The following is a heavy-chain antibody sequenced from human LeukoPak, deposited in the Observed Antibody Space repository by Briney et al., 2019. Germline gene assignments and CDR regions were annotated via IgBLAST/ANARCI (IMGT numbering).Heavy chain of an antibody. D-gene: IGHD5-12*01. CDR2: INPNSGGT. CDR1: GYTFNGYY. J-gene: IGHJ4*02. Sequence: ASVKVSCKASGYTFNGYYMQWVRQAPAQGLEWMGGINPNSGGTDSAQKFQGRVTMTIDTSINTAYMELSSLTSDDTAVYYCAIDRRGYSGYDMNWGQGTLVTVSS. CDR3: AIDRRGYSGYDMN. V-gene: IGHV1-2*02.